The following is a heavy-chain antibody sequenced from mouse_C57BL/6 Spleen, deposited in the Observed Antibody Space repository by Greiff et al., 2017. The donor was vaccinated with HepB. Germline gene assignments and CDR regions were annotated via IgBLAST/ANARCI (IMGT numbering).Heavy chain of an antibody. CDR1: GYTFTSYW. CDR2: IYPSDSET. CDR3: ARGGHYYGSSYVAWFAY. Sequence: VQLQQPGAELVRPGSSVKLSCKASGYTFTSYWMDWVKQRPGQGLEWIGNIYPSDSETHYNQKFKDKATLTVDKSSSTAYMQLSSLTSEDSAVYYCARGGHYYGSSYVAWFAYWGQGTLVTVSA. J-gene: IGHJ3*01. D-gene: IGHD1-1*01. V-gene: IGHV1-61*01.